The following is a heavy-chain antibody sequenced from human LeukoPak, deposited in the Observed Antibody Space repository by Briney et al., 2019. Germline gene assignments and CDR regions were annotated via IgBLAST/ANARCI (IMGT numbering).Heavy chain of an antibody. V-gene: IGHV3-23*01. Sequence: GGSLRLSCAASGFTFSSYAMSWVRQAPGKGLEWVSAISGSGGSTYYADSVKGRFTISRDNSKYTLYLQMNSLRAEDTAVYYCAKDRWGCSSTSRYDGYFDYWGQGTLVTVSS. D-gene: IGHD2-2*01. J-gene: IGHJ4*02. CDR1: GFTFSSYA. CDR3: AKDRWGCSSTSRYDGYFDY. CDR2: ISGSGGST.